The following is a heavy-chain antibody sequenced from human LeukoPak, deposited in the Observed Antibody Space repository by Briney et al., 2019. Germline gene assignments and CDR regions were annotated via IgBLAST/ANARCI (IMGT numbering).Heavy chain of an antibody. V-gene: IGHV3-23*01. CDR1: GFTFSSYA. Sequence: GGSLRLSCAASGFTFSSYAMSWVRQAPGKGLEWVSTISGSGGSTYYADSVKGRFTISRDNSKNTLFLQMNSLRAEDTAVYYCAKDHLPAGVGATFDFDYWGQGTLVTVSS. J-gene: IGHJ4*02. CDR3: AKDHLPAGVGATFDFDY. D-gene: IGHD1-26*01. CDR2: ISGSGGST.